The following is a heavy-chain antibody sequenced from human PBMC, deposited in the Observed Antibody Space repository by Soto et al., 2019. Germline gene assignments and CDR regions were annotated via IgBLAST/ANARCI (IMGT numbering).Heavy chain of an antibody. CDR3: ARDAYYDSPAAAFDI. CDR2: ISYDGSNK. D-gene: IGHD3-22*01. CDR1: GFTFSSYA. V-gene: IGHV3-30-3*01. Sequence: GGSLRLSCAASGFTFSSYAMHWVRQAPGKGLEWVAVISYDGSNKYYADSVKGRFTISRDNSKNTLYLQMNSLRAEDTAVYYCARDAYYDSPAAAFDIWGQGTMVTVSS. J-gene: IGHJ3*02.